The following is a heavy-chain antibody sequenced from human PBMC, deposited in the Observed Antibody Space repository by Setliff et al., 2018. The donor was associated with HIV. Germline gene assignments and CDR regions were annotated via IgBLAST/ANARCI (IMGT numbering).Heavy chain of an antibody. D-gene: IGHD6-6*01. CDR1: GYTFTSYD. CDR3: TTNIAARPEGGFDF. J-gene: IGHJ4*02. CDR2: MNPNSGNT. V-gene: IGHV1-8*03. Sequence: GASVKVSCKASGYTFTSYDINWVRQATGQGLEWMGWMNPNSGNTGYAQNFQGRVTFTSDTSASTAYMQLTSLRSEDTAVYYCTTNIAARPEGGFDFWGQGTLVTVSS.